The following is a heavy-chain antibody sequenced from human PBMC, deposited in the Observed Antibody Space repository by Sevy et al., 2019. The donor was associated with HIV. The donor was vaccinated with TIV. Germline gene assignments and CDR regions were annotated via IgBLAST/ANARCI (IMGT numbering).Heavy chain of an antibody. Sequence: SETLSLTCSVSSVSIIGYYWSWIRQPPGKGLEWIGNIYYNGSTNCNPSLKSRSTISVDATKNKFSLKLNSVTAADTAEYYCARGRYTWNYYFDSWGQGTLVTVSS. V-gene: IGHV4-59*08. CDR1: SVSIIGYY. CDR2: IYYNGST. D-gene: IGHD1-7*01. CDR3: ARGRYTWNYYFDS. J-gene: IGHJ4*02.